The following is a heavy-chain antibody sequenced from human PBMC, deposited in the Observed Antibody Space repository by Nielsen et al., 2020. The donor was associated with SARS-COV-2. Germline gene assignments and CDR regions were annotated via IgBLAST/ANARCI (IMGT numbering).Heavy chain of an antibody. CDR2: ISYDGSKK. CDR1: GFIFSSYT. J-gene: IGHJ3*02. V-gene: IGHV3-30*04. CDR3: ASNIYGYTGYDNAAFDI. Sequence: GGSLRLSCAASGFIFSSYTMYWVRQAPGKGLEWVALISYDGSKKFYADSVKGRLTISRDNSMNTLSLQINSLGPEDTAVYYCASNIYGYTGYDNAAFDIWGQGTMVAVSS. D-gene: IGHD5-12*01.